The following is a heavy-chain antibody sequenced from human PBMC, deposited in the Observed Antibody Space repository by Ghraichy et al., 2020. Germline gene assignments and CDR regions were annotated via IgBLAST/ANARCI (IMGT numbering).Heavy chain of an antibody. CDR2: MYPSGST. Sequence: SETLSLTCAVSGASISSGGSSWNWIRQPPGKGLEWIGYMYPSGSTYSNPSLTSRVTISIDRSKNHFFLKLNSVTAGDTAVYYCAREWNYADGMDVWGQGTTVTVSS. CDR3: AREWNYADGMDV. D-gene: IGHD1-7*01. V-gene: IGHV4-30-2*01. J-gene: IGHJ6*02. CDR1: GASISSGGSS.